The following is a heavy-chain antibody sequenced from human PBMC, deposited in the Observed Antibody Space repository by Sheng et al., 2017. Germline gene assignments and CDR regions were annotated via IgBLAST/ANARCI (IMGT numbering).Heavy chain of an antibody. J-gene: IGHJ4*02. D-gene: IGHD5-18*01. Sequence: EVHLVESGGGVVQPGRSLRLSCETSGFTFSSSSMHWVRQAPGKGLEWISYINHVGSTILYADSVEGRFTISRDNARNSLSLQMNSLRPEDTAVYYCARDGLLHSYGQGYFDYWGQGALVTVSS. CDR1: GFTFSSSS. V-gene: IGHV3-48*03. CDR2: INHVGSTI. CDR3: ARDGLLHSYGQGYFDY.